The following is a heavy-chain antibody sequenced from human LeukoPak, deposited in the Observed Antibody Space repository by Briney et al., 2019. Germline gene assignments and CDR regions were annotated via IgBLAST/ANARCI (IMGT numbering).Heavy chain of an antibody. D-gene: IGHD3-9*01. CDR3: ARLPQRSDILTSYANSFDF. Sequence: PSETLSLTCTVSGGSISSSSYYWGWIRQPPGKGLEWIGSIYYSGSTYYNPSLKSRVTISVDTSKNQFSLKLTSVTAADTAVFYCARLPQRSDILTSYANSFDFWGQGTLVTVSS. CDR2: IYYSGST. J-gene: IGHJ4*02. V-gene: IGHV4-39*01. CDR1: GGSISSSSYY.